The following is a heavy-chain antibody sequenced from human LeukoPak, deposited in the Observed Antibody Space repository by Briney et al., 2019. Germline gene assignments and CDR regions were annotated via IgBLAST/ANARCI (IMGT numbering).Heavy chain of an antibody. CDR3: ARDLPQPTSKLWFGELGYYYYYMDV. D-gene: IGHD3-10*01. Sequence: PSETLSLTCTVSGGSISSYYWSWIRQPAGKGLEWIGRIYTSGSTNYNPSLKSRVTMSVDTSKNQFSLKLSSVTAADTAVYYCARDLPQPTSKLWFGELGYYYYYMDVWGKGTTVTISS. CDR2: IYTSGST. J-gene: IGHJ6*03. CDR1: GGSISSYY. V-gene: IGHV4-4*07.